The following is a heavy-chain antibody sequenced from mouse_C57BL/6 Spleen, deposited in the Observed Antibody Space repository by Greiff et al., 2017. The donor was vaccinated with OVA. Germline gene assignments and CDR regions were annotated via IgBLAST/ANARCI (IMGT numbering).Heavy chain of an antibody. D-gene: IGHD1-1*02. CDR3: AGGGAMDY. CDR2: ISSGGSYT. V-gene: IGHV5-6*01. CDR1: GFTFSSYG. J-gene: IGHJ4*01. Sequence: EVKLVESGGDLVKPGGSLKLSCAASGFTFSSYGMSWVRQTPDKRLEWVATISSGGSYTYYPDSVKGRFTISRDNAKNTLYLQMSSLKSEDTAMYYCAGGGAMDYWGQGTSVTVSS.